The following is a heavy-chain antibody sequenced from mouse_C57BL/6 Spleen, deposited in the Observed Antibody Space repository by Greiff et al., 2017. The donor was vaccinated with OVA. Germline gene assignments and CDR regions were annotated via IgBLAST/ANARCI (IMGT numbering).Heavy chain of an antibody. J-gene: IGHJ3*01. CDR3: ASWGGSGYSWFAY. CDR1: GYSFTDYN. Sequence: QLQESGPELVKPGASVKISCKASGYSFTDYNMNWVKQSNGKSLEWIGVINPNYGTTSYNQKFKGKATLTVDQSSSTAYMQLNSLTSEDSAVYYCASWGGSGYSWFAYWGQGTLVTVSA. D-gene: IGHD3-2*02. V-gene: IGHV1-39*01. CDR2: INPNYGTT.